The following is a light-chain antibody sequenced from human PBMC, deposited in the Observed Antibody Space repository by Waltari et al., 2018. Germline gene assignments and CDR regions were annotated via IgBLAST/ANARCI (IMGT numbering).Light chain of an antibody. Sequence: QSVLTQPPSASGTPGQRVTISCSGSSSNIGNNDVNWYQQVPGTNPKLLDFRNDRRSSGVPDRVAGLKSGTSAVLAISGLRSEDEADYYCAAWDDSLHGRWEFGGGTKVTVL. CDR2: RND. J-gene: IGLJ3*02. CDR3: AAWDDSLHGRWE. V-gene: IGLV1-44*01. CDR1: SSNIGNND.